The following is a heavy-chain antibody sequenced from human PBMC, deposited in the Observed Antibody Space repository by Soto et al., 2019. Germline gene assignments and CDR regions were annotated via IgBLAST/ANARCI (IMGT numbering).Heavy chain of an antibody. Sequence: GGSLRLSCAASGFTFSTYALSWVRQAPGKGLEWVSAISANGQGIYYADSVRGRFTISRDNSKNTIFLHMDSLRAEDTAVYYCEKDSNYPRDHFHYWGQGTLVPVSS. CDR3: EKDSNYPRDHFHY. V-gene: IGHV3-23*01. J-gene: IGHJ4*02. CDR2: ISANGQGI. D-gene: IGHD1-1*01. CDR1: GFTFSTYA.